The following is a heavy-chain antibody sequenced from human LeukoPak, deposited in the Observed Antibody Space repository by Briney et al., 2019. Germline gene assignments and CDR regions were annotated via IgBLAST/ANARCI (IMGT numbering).Heavy chain of an antibody. Sequence: GGSLRLSCAASGFTFRNSAMSWVRQAPGKGLEWVSTFTGGDGSAYYADSVKGRFTISRDNSKNTLYLQMNSLRAEDTAVYYCAKVARITGTWGIDYWGQGTLVTVSS. CDR3: AKVARITGTWGIDY. CDR2: FTGGDGSA. J-gene: IGHJ4*02. CDR1: GFTFRNSA. D-gene: IGHD1-7*01. V-gene: IGHV3-23*01.